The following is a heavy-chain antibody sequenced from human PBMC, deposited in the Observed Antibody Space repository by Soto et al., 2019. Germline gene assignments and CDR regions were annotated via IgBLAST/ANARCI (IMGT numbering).Heavy chain of an antibody. CDR2: ISYDGSNK. CDR3: AKEEVVVVAATGNSFDY. J-gene: IGHJ4*02. Sequence: ESGGGVVQPGRSLRLSCAASGFTFSSYGMHWVRQAPGKGLEWVAVISYDGSNKYYADSVKGRFTISRDNSKNTLYLQMNSLRAEDTAVYYCAKEEVVVVAATGNSFDYWGQGTLVTVSS. D-gene: IGHD2-15*01. V-gene: IGHV3-30*18. CDR1: GFTFSSYG.